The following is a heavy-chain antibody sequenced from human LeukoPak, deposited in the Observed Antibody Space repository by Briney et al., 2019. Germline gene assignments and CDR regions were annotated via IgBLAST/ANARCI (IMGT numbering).Heavy chain of an antibody. Sequence: SETLSLTCAVYGGSFSGYYWSWIRQPPGKGLEWIGEINHSGSTNYNPSLKSRVTISVDTSKNQFSLKLSSVTAADTAVYYCACAMCSGGSCYQANWGQGTLVTVSS. CDR2: INHSGST. CDR1: GGSFSGYY. V-gene: IGHV4-34*01. J-gene: IGHJ4*02. CDR3: ACAMCSGGSCYQAN. D-gene: IGHD2-15*01.